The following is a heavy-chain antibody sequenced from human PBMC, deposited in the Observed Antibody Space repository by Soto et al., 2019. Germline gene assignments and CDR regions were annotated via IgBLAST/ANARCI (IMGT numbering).Heavy chain of an antibody. Sequence: GGPLRLSCAASGFTFSSYAMHCVRQAPGKGLEWVAVISYDGSNKYYADSVKGRFAISRDTLNNTLYLQMNSLRAADTAVYYSARDKPGVVVVITYYFDYWGQGTLVTVSS. J-gene: IGHJ4*02. CDR2: ISYDGSNK. V-gene: IGHV3-30*09. CDR1: GFTFSSYA. D-gene: IGHD3-22*01. CDR3: ARDKPGVVVVITYYFDY.